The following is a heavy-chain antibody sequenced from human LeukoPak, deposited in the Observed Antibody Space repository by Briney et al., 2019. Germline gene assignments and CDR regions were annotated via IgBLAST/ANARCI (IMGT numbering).Heavy chain of an antibody. Sequence: PGGSLRLSCAGSGFTFDGYAMHWVRQAPGKGLEWVSGISWNSGSIGYADSVKGRFTISRDNAKNSLYLQMNSLRAEDTALYYCAKDSSSGWEGYFDYWGQGTLVTVSS. CDR1: GFTFDGYA. J-gene: IGHJ4*02. CDR2: ISWNSGSI. CDR3: AKDSSSGWEGYFDY. V-gene: IGHV3-9*01. D-gene: IGHD6-19*01.